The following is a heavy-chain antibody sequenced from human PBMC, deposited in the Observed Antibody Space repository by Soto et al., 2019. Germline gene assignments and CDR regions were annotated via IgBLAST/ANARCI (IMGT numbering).Heavy chain of an antibody. CDR1: GGSISSYY. D-gene: IGHD2-15*01. CDR2: IYYSGST. CDR3: ARGRVVAATLPLDAFDI. V-gene: IGHV4-59*01. Sequence: QVQLQESGPGLVKPSETLSLTCTVSGGSISSYYWSWIRQPPGKGLEWIGYIYYSGSTNYNPSLKSRVTISVDTSKNQFSLKLSSVTAADTAVYYCARGRVVAATLPLDAFDIWGQGTMVTVSS. J-gene: IGHJ3*02.